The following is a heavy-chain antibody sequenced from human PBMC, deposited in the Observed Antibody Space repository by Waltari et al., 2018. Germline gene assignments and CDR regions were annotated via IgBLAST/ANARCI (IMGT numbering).Heavy chain of an antibody. CDR1: RFTLSDFY. D-gene: IGHD2-15*01. CDR2: IKADGSCA. Sequence: EGQLVESGGGLVQPGGSLRLPCADSRFTLSDFYLHWVHQAPGKGLVWVSRIKADGSCATYADSVRGRFTISRDNTKSTLYLQMNSLRVDDTAVYYCANQRPGGYGMVVWGQGTTVTVSS. J-gene: IGHJ6*02. CDR3: ANQRPGGYGMVV. V-gene: IGHV3-74*01.